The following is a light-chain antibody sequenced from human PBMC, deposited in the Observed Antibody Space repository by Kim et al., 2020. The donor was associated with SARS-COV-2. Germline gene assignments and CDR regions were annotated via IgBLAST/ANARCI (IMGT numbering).Light chain of an antibody. V-gene: IGLV3-19*01. CDR1: SLRSYY. Sequence: SELTQDPAVSVALGQTVRITCQGDSLRSYYATWYQQKPGQAPILVIYGKNNRPSGIPDRFPGSSSGNTASLTITGTQAGDEADYYCNSRDSNNNVLFGGGTRLTVL. J-gene: IGLJ2*01. CDR3: NSRDSNNNVL. CDR2: GKN.